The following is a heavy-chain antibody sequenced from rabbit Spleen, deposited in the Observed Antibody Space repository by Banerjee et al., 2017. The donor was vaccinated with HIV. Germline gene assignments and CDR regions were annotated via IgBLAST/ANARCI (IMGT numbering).Heavy chain of an antibody. CDR1: GFSFSSTYY. CDR2: IYPGSSGTT. CDR3: ARDTGTSFSSYGMDL. J-gene: IGHJ6*01. Sequence: QEQLEESGGDLVKPGASLTLTCTASGFSFSSTYYMCWVRQPPGKGLEWIGCIYPGSSGTTYYASWAKGRFTISKTSSTTVTLQMTSLTAADTATYFCARDTGTSFSSYGMDLWGPGTLVTV. D-gene: IGHD8-1*01. V-gene: IGHV1S45*01.